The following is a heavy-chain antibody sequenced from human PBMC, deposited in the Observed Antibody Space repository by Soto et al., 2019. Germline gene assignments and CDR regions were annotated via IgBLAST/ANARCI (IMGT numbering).Heavy chain of an antibody. D-gene: IGHD4-4*01. J-gene: IGHJ3*02. CDR1: GGTFSSYA. Sequence: QVQLVQSGAEVKKPGSSVKVSCKASGGTFSSYAISWVRQAPGQGLEWMGGIIPIFGTANYEQKFQGRVTITADESTSTAYMELNSLKSEDTAVYYCASHYSNGAFDIWGQGTMVTVSS. CDR3: ASHYSNGAFDI. V-gene: IGHV1-69*01. CDR2: IIPIFGTA.